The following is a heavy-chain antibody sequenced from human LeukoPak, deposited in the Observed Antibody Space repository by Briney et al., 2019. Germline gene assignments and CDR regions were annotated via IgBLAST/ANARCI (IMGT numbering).Heavy chain of an antibody. Sequence: VASVKVSCKASGYTFTSYGISWVRQAPGQGLEWMGWISAYNGNTNYAQKLQGRVTMTTDTSASTAYMELRSLRSDDTAVYYCARYRGYYDYVWGSYRLPDYWGQGTLVTVSS. CDR1: GYTFTSYG. CDR3: ARYRGYYDYVWGSYRLPDY. J-gene: IGHJ4*02. V-gene: IGHV1-18*01. D-gene: IGHD3-16*02. CDR2: ISAYNGNT.